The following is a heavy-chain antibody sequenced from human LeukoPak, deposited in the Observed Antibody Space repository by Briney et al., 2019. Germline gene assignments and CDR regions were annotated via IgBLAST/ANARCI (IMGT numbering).Heavy chain of an antibody. CDR1: GFTFSSYG. CDR2: ISGGGGST. Sequence: PGGSLRLSCAASGFTFSSYGMHWVRQAPGKGLEWVSTISGGGGSTYYADSVKGRFTISRDNSKNTPYLQVNSLRAEDTAVYYCAKGGKWDVTPFDYWGQGTLVTVSS. J-gene: IGHJ4*02. V-gene: IGHV3-23*01. CDR3: AKGGKWDVTPFDY. D-gene: IGHD1-26*01.